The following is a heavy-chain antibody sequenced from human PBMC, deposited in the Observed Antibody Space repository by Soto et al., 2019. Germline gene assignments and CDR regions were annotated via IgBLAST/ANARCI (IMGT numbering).Heavy chain of an antibody. V-gene: IGHV3-30*18. CDR3: AEDSIAVAGYYFDY. D-gene: IGHD6-19*01. J-gene: IGHJ4*02. CDR1: GFTFSSYG. CDR2: ISYDGSNK. Sequence: QVQLVESGGGVVQPGRSLRLSCAASGFTFSSYGMHWVRQAPGKGLEWVAVISYDGSNKYYADSVKGRFTISRDNSKNTLYLQMNSLRAEDTAVYYCAEDSIAVAGYYFDYWGQGTLVTVSS.